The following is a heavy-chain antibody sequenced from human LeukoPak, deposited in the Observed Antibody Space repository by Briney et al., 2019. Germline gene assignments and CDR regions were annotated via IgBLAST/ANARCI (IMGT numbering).Heavy chain of an antibody. V-gene: IGHV3-23*01. Sequence: HTGGSLRLSCAASGFTVSSNYMSWVRQAPGKGLEWVSAIRDSGSSTHYADSVKGRFTTSRDNSKNTLFLQMNSLRAEDTAIYYCAKYGPQDSGSSHFDYWGQGALVTVSS. CDR1: GFTVSSNY. CDR2: IRDSGSST. J-gene: IGHJ4*02. CDR3: AKYGPQDSGSSHFDY. D-gene: IGHD1-26*01.